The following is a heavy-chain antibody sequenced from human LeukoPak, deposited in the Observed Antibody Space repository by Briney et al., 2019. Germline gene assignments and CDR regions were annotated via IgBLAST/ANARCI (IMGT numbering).Heavy chain of an antibody. D-gene: IGHD4-23*01. J-gene: IGHJ4*02. V-gene: IGHV3-23*01. CDR2: ISGSGGST. CDR3: AKGTTVVMYYFDY. Sequence: GGSLRLSCAASGFTFSSYAMSWVRQAPGKGLEWVSAISGSGGSTYYADSVKGRFTISRDNTKNTLYLQMNSLRAEDTAVYYCAKGTTVVMYYFDYWGQGALVTVSS. CDR1: GFTFSSYA.